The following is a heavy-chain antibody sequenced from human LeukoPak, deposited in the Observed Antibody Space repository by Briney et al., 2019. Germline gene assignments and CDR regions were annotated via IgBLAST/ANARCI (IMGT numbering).Heavy chain of an antibody. J-gene: IGHJ4*02. V-gene: IGHV4-39*01. CDR3: ASNGWSGYYFDY. CDR2: MYYSGST. D-gene: IGHD2-15*01. Sequence: SETLSLTCTVPGGSISTSSYYWGWIRQPPGKWLEWIGSMYYSGSTYYNPSLKSRVTISVDTSKNQFSPKRSSVTAADTALYYCASNGWSGYYFDYWGQGTLVTVSS. CDR1: GGSISTSSYY.